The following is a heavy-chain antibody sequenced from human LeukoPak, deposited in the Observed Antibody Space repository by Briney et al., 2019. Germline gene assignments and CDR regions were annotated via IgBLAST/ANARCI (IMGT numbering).Heavy chain of an antibody. V-gene: IGHV4-39*07. CDR2: IFYSGST. Sequence: PSETLSLTCTVSGGSISTSNYYWGWIRQPPGKGLEWIGNIFYSGSTYYSPSLRSRVTISLDTSRNQFSLKLNSVTAADTAVYYCARDRSYDSSGYYPPHAFDIWGQGTMVTVSS. D-gene: IGHD3-22*01. CDR1: GGSISTSNYY. CDR3: ARDRSYDSSGYYPPHAFDI. J-gene: IGHJ3*02.